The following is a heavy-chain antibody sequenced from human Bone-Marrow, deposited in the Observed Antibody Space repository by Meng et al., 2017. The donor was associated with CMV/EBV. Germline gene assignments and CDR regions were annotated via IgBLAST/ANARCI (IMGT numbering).Heavy chain of an antibody. D-gene: IGHD3-10*01. CDR1: GLSLSNARMG. V-gene: IGHV2-26*01. J-gene: IGHJ6*01. CDR3: ARTPGVRGVINRYCMDV. CDR2: IFSNDEK. Sequence: SGPKLVYNTATLTLTCTVTGLSLSNARMGVSWIRQPPGKALEWLAHIFSNDEKSYSTSLKSRLTISKDTSKSQVVLTMTNMDPVDTATYYCARTPGVRGVINRYCMDVWGQGTTVTGSS.